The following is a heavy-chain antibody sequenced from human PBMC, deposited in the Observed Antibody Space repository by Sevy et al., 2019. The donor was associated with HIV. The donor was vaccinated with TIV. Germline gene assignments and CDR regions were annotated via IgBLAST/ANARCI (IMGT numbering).Heavy chain of an antibody. CDR3: ARGPDYYDSSGYSITFDY. D-gene: IGHD3-22*01. V-gene: IGHV4-34*01. Sequence: ETLSLTCAVYGGSFSGYYWSWIRQPPGKGLEWIGEINHSGSTNYNPSLKSRVTISVDTSKNQFSLKLSSVTAADTAVYYCARGPDYYDSSGYSITFDYWGQGTLVTVSS. J-gene: IGHJ4*02. CDR1: GGSFSGYY. CDR2: INHSGST.